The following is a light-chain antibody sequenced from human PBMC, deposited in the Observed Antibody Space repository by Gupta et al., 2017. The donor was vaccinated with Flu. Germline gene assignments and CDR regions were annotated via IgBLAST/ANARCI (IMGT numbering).Light chain of an antibody. V-gene: IGLV1-51*01. CDR2: ENY. Sequence: VTISCSASSSSLGKNYVSWYQHLPGTVPKLLSYENYKRPSEIPNRFSGSKSGTSATLAISGVQPGDEADYYCGAWDSSLSPLYVFGTGTKVSVL. CDR1: SSSLGKNY. J-gene: IGLJ1*01. CDR3: GAWDSSLSPLYV.